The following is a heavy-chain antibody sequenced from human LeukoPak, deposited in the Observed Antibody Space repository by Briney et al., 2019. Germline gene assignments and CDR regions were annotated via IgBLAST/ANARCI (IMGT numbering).Heavy chain of an antibody. CDR2: ISGSGSIR. D-gene: IGHD3-10*01. J-gene: IGHJ4*02. V-gene: IGHV3-11*01. CDR3: ARGMVRDYPSDY. CDR1: GFIFSDYY. Sequence: GGSLRLSCAASGFIFSDYYMSWVRQAPGKGLEGVSYISGSGSIRYHADSMKGRFTVSRDNAKNSLFLQMNSLRVEDTALYYCARGMVRDYPSDYWGQGTLVTVSS.